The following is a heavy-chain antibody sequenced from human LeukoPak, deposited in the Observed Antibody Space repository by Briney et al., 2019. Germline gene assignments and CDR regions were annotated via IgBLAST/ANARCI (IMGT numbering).Heavy chain of an antibody. Sequence: SETLSLTCAVYGGSFSGYYWSWIRQPPGKGLEWIGEINHSGSTNYNPSLKSRVTILVDTSKNQFSLKLSSVTAADTAVYYCARGPLWFGELFHDYWGQGTLVTVSS. CDR3: ARGPLWFGELFHDY. D-gene: IGHD3-10*01. CDR2: INHSGST. CDR1: GGSFSGYY. J-gene: IGHJ4*02. V-gene: IGHV4-34*01.